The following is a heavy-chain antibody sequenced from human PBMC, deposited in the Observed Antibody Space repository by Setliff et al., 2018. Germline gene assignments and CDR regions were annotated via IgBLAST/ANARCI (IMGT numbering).Heavy chain of an antibody. CDR2: IHPWGGSSEST. CDR1: GGPTIGYY. Sequence: PSETLSLTCAVSGGPTIGYYWTWIRQAPGKGLEWIGYIHPWGGSSESTNYSPSLKSRITISSDKSKSQFSLKLTSVTVADTAVYYCARGLHSGTYWGTRPLGLDYWGQGSLVTVSS. D-gene: IGHD1-26*01. V-gene: IGHV4-59*08. J-gene: IGHJ4*02. CDR3: ARGLHSGTYWGTRPLGLDY.